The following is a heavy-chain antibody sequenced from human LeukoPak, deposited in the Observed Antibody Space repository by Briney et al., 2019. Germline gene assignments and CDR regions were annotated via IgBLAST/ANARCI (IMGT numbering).Heavy chain of an antibody. J-gene: IGHJ6*03. Sequence: SETLSLTCAVDGGSFSGYYWSWIRQPPEEGVGWIREINDSGSTKYNPSLQGRVTISVDTSNNTTSLKLSSVTAADTALYYCARGMFVVVPAAMDYFYYYMDVWGKGTTVTVSS. CDR2: INDSGST. D-gene: IGHD2-2*01. CDR3: ARGMFVVVPAAMDYFYYYMDV. CDR1: GGSFSGYY. V-gene: IGHV4-34*01.